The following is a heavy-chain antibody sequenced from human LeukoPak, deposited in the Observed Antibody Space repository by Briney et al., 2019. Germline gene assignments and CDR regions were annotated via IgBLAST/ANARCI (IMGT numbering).Heavy chain of an antibody. CDR1: GFTVSDYA. D-gene: IGHD3-10*01. J-gene: IGHJ4*02. CDR3: AKEPFYYGTGGPT. Sequence: PGGSLRLSCAPSGFTVSDYAMSWVRQAPGKGLEWVSSIGHTLGSTYYTESVKGRFIISRDSSKNTIFLRMNSLRADDTAVYYCAKEPFYYGTGGPTWGQGTLVTVSS. CDR2: IGHTLGST. V-gene: IGHV3-23*01.